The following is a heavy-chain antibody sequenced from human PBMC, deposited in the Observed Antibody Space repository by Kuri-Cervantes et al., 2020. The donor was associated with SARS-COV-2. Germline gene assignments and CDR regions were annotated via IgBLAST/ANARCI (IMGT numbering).Heavy chain of an antibody. CDR3: ARRIAADGYYYYYGMDV. CDR2: INAGNGNT. J-gene: IGHJ6*02. D-gene: IGHD6-13*01. Sequence: ASVKVSCKASGYTFTSYAMHWVRQAPGQRLEWMGWINAGNGNTKYSQKFQGRVTITRDTSASTAYMKLSSLRSEDTAVYYCARRIAADGYYYYYGMDVWGQGTTVTVSS. V-gene: IGHV1-3*01. CDR1: GYTFTSYA.